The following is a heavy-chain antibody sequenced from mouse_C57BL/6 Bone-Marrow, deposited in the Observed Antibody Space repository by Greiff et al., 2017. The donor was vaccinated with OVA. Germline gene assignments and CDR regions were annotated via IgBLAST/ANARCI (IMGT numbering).Heavy chain of an antibody. J-gene: IGHJ4*01. CDR3: ARRHSYGSRGYYAMDY. D-gene: IGHD1-1*01. CDR1: GFTFSSYG. Sequence: EVMLVESGGDLVKPGGSLKLSCAASGFTFSSYGMSWVRQTPDKRLEWVATISSGGSYTYYPDSVKGRFTISRDNAKNTLYLQMSSLKSEDTAMYDCARRHSYGSRGYYAMDYWGQGTSVTVSS. CDR2: ISSGGSYT. V-gene: IGHV5-6*02.